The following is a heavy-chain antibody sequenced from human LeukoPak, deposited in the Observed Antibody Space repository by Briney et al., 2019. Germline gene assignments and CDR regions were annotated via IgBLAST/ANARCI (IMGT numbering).Heavy chain of an antibody. J-gene: IGHJ6*02. V-gene: IGHV5-10-1*01. D-gene: IGHD3-22*01. CDR3: ARYYYDSSGYFGEGYGMDV. CDR2: IDPSDSYT. Sequence: HGESLKISCKGSGYSFTSYWVSWVRQMPGKGLEWMGRIDPSDSYTNYSPSFQGHVTISADKSISTAYLQWSSLKASDTAMYYCARYYYDSSGYFGEGYGMDVWGQGTTVTVSS. CDR1: GYSFTSYW.